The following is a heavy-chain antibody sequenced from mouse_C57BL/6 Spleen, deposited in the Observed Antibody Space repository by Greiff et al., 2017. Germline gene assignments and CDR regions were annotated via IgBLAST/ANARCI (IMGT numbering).Heavy chain of an antibody. Sequence: DVKLVASGGGLVKPGGSLKLSCAASGFTFSDYGMHWVRQAPEKGLEWVAYISSGSSTIYYADTVKGRFTISRDNAKNTLFLQMTSLRSEDTAMYYCALAPDAMDYWGQGTSVTVSS. J-gene: IGHJ4*01. CDR1: GFTFSDYG. CDR3: ALAPDAMDY. V-gene: IGHV5-17*01. CDR2: ISSGSSTI.